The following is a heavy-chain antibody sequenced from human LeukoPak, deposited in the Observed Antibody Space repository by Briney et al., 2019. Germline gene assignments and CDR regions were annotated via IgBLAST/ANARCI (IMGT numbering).Heavy chain of an antibody. V-gene: IGHV3-23*01. Sequence: GGSLRLSYAASGFTFSSYAMSWVRQAPGKGLEWVSAISGSGGSTYYADSVKGRFTISRDNSKNTLYLQMNSLRAEDTAVYYCAKNPDHNSYGDYYFDYWGQGTLVTVSS. CDR1: GFTFSSYA. CDR3: AKNPDHNSYGDYYFDY. J-gene: IGHJ4*02. CDR2: ISGSGGST. D-gene: IGHD4-17*01.